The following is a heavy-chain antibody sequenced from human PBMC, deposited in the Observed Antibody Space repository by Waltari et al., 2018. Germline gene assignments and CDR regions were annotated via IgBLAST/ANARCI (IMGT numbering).Heavy chain of an antibody. CDR2: RNPNSGDT. CDR1: GYRFISYD. CDR3: ARAVGGAARGYYGMDV. Sequence: QVQLVQSEAEVKKPGAAVKVSCKVSGYRFISYDITWVRQATGQGLEWMGWRNPNSGDTDYAQKFQGRVTMTTNTSISTAYLELNSLRTEDTAVYYCARAVGGAARGYYGMDVWGQGTTVTVS. J-gene: IGHJ6*02. D-gene: IGHD1-26*01. V-gene: IGHV1-8*01.